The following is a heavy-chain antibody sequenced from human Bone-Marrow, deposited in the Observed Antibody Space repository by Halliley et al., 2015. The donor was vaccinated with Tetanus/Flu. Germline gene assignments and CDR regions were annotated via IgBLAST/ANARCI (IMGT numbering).Heavy chain of an antibody. CDR3: TSVLVGRPRQSSSPPYVFGL. D-gene: IGHD1-26*01. J-gene: IGHJ3*01. CDR1: GLSFSNFW. CDR2: INRDGSDT. V-gene: IGHV3-7*01. Sequence: SLRLSCAGSGLSFSNFWMYWVRQAPGKGLEWVANINRDGSDTSYEDSVKGRFTITRDNAKKSLFLQMNSLSAEDAGEYFCTSVLVGRPRQSSSPPYVFGLWGQGTTVPGSS.